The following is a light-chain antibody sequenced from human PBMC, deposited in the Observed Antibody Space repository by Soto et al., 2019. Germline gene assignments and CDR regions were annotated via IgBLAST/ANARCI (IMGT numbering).Light chain of an antibody. CDR2: YAS. Sequence: EIVMTQSPATLSVSPGERATLSCRASQSVGSNLAWYQQKPGQAPRLLIYYASTRATGIPARFSGSGSGTKFTLTISSLQSEDFAVYYCQQYNNWPPWTFGQGTKVEIK. CDR3: QQYNNWPPWT. J-gene: IGKJ1*01. CDR1: QSVGSN. V-gene: IGKV3-15*01.